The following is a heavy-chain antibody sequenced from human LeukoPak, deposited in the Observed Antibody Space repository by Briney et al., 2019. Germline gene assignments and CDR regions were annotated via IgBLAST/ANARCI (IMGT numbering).Heavy chain of an antibody. J-gene: IGHJ4*02. Sequence: SETLSLTCTVSGGSISSSSYYWGWIRQPPGKGLEWIGSIYYSGSTYYNPSLKSRVTISVDTSKNQFSLKLSSVTAADTAVYYCAREWDSSGYPFDYWGQGTLVTVSS. CDR1: GGSISSSSYY. D-gene: IGHD3-22*01. V-gene: IGHV4-39*07. CDR3: AREWDSSGYPFDY. CDR2: IYYSGST.